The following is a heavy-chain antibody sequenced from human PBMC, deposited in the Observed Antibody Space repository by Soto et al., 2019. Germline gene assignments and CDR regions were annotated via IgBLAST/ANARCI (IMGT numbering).Heavy chain of an antibody. V-gene: IGHV3-53*01. D-gene: IGHD5-12*01. CDR3: ARVAVEMATMDYYYYYGMDV. J-gene: IGHJ6*02. Sequence: GGSLRLSCAASGFTVSSNYMSWVRQAPGKGLEWVSVIYSGGSTYYADSVKGRFTISRDNSKNTLYLQMNSLRAEDTAVYYCARVAVEMATMDYYYYYGMDVWGQGTTVTVSS. CDR2: IYSGGST. CDR1: GFTVSSNY.